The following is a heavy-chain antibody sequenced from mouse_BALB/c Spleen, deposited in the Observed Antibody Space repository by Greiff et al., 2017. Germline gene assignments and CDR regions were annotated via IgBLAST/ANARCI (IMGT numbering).Heavy chain of an antibody. CDR1: GYSITSDYA. CDR3: ARGTTANY. CDR2: ISYSGST. J-gene: IGHJ2*01. D-gene: IGHD1-2*01. Sequence: EVQGVESGPGLVKPSQSLSLTCTVTGYSITSDYAWNWIRQFPGNKLEWMGYISYSGSTSYNPSLKSRISITRDTSKNQFFLQLNSVTTEDTATYYCARGTTANYWGQGTTLTVSS. V-gene: IGHV3-2*02.